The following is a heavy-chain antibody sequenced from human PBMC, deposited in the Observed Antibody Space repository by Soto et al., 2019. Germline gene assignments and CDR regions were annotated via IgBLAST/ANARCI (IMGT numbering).Heavy chain of an antibody. J-gene: IGHJ2*01. CDR1: GFTFINYA. CDR3: ARKVPGSTSRPDYWYFDL. Sequence: EVQLLESGGGLVQPGGSLRLSCAGSGFTFINYAMNWVRQAPGKGLEWVSTISGGGDAPFFADSVRGRFTISRDNSKNTVTLQNNNLGVDDTAVYFCARKVPGSTSRPDYWYFDLWGRGTQVTVSS. V-gene: IGHV3-23*01. CDR2: ISGGGDAP. D-gene: IGHD3-10*01.